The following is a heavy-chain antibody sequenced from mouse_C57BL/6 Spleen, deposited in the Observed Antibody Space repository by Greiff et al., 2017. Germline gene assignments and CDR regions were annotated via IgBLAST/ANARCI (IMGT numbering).Heavy chain of an antibody. J-gene: IGHJ2*01. V-gene: IGHV5-4*01. Sequence: EVKLVESGGGLVKPGGSLKLSCAASGFTFSSYAMSWVRQTPARRLEWVATISGGGSYTYYPDNVKGRFTISRDNAKNNLYLQMSHLKSEDTAMYYCARERIYYSKFSPCCDYWGQGTTLTVSA. CDR1: GFTFSSYA. CDR2: ISGGGSYT. D-gene: IGHD2-5*01. CDR3: ARERIYYSKFSPCCDY.